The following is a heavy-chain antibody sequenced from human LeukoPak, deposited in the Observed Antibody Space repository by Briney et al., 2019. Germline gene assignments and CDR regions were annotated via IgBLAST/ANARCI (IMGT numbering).Heavy chain of an antibody. CDR3: ARDFARNSGDYGNDGFDL. J-gene: IGHJ3*01. CDR2: INYSGNV. V-gene: IGHV4-59*02. CDR1: GGSVNLYY. D-gene: IGHD4-17*01. Sequence: PSETLSLTCSVSGGSVNLYYWSWIRQSPAKGLERIGYINYSGNVYYNPSLKSRVTITLDTSQKQVSLRLSSVTAADTAVYYCARDFARNSGDYGNDGFDLWGQGTMVSVSS.